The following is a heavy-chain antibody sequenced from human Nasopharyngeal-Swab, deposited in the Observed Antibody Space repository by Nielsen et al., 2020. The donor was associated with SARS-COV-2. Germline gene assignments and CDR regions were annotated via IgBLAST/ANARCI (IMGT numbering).Heavy chain of an antibody. CDR3: ARKDVFAYGVDAFDI. J-gene: IGHJ3*02. CDR1: GCTFSSYA. V-gene: IGHV3-23*01. D-gene: IGHD3-10*01. CDR2: VTGSGYGT. Sequence: GEALKISCAASGCTFSSYAMTWVRQAPGKGLEWVSVVTGSGYGTDYADSVKGRFTISRDNAKNTLYLQMNSLRAEDTAVYYCARKDVFAYGVDAFDIWGQGTMVTVSS.